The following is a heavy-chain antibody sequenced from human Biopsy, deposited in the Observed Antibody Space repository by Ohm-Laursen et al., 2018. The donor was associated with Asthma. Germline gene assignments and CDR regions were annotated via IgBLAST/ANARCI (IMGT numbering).Heavy chain of an antibody. J-gene: IGHJ6*02. CDR3: ARDRSYSGSAGFGHYYGMDV. Sequence: TLSLTCTVSGGSINIGDYYWSWIRQHLVKGLEWIGHIYYSGSTYYNPSLKSRISISLDTSKNQFSLSLTSVTAADTAVYYCARDRSYSGSAGFGHYYGMDVWGQGTTVTVS. CDR2: IYYSGST. D-gene: IGHD5-12*01. V-gene: IGHV4-31*03. CDR1: GGSINIGDYY.